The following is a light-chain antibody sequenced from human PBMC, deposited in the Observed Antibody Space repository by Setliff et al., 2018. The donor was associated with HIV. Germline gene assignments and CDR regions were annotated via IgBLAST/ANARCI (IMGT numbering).Light chain of an antibody. Sequence: QSALTQPASMSGSPGQSITISCTGSSDDVGGSNYVSWYQQHPGKAPKLIIYEVTVRPSGVSSRFSGSKSGNTASLTLSGLQTEDEADYYCSSYTTTSTLRVFGAGTKVTV. CDR2: EVT. CDR1: SDDVGGSNY. J-gene: IGLJ1*01. CDR3: SSYTTTSTLRV. V-gene: IGLV2-14*01.